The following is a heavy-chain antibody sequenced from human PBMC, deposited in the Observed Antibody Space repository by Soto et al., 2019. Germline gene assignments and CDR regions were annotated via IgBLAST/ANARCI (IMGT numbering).Heavy chain of an antibody. CDR1: GYIFTAYS. V-gene: IGHV1-46*01. D-gene: IGHD2-15*01. J-gene: IGHJ1*01. CDR3: AREENCRGGTCYSEYFPH. CDR2: VNPSGGSA. Sequence: ASVKVSCKTSGYIFTAYSMHWVRQAPGQGLEWMGVVNPSGGSAHYAQSFEGRVTLTRDTSTSTFYMELSSLRSEDTAVYYCAREENCRGGTCYSEYFPHWGQGTLVTAPQ.